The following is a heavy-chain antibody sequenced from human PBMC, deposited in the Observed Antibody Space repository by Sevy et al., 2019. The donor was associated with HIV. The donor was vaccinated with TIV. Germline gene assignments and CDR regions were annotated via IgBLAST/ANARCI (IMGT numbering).Heavy chain of an antibody. D-gene: IGHD2-21*02. CDR2: IKKDGSQK. CDR1: GFIFSNFW. Sequence: GGSLRLSCSASGFIFSNFWMSWVRQAPGKGLEWVAKIKKDGSQKYEVDSVKGRFTISRDNAKNSLYLEMNNLRVDDTAVYYCARTDTCVVTKPFDYWGQGALVTVSS. J-gene: IGHJ4*02. V-gene: IGHV3-7*03. CDR3: ARTDTCVVTKPFDY.